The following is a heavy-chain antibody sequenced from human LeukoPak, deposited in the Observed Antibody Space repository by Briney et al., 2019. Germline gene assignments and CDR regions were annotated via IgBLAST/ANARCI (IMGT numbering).Heavy chain of an antibody. CDR3: ARRKDSSPGGAFDI. CDR1: GGSISSSSYY. V-gene: IGHV4-39*01. J-gene: IGHJ3*02. CDR2: IYYSGST. Sequence: SETLSLTCTVSGGSISSSSYYWGWIRQPPGKGLEWIGSIYYSGSTYYNPSLKSRVTISVDTSKNQFSLKLSSVTAADTAVYYCARRKDSSPGGAFDIWGQGTMVTVSS. D-gene: IGHD3-22*01.